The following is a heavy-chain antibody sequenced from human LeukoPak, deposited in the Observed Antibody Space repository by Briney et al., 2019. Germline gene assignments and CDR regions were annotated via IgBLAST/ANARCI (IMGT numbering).Heavy chain of an antibody. CDR3: SAFARGFNRGIPVAGYFNF. Sequence: ASVKVSCKVSGKPLSELAVHWVRQSPTQGLEWMGGFDPEDAETVYTQKIQGRITMTEDKSTDTAYMELSGLRSEDSAVYFCSAFARGFNRGIPVAGYFNFWGQGTLVTVSS. CDR2: FDPEDAET. V-gene: IGHV1-24*01. CDR1: GKPLSELA. J-gene: IGHJ4*02. D-gene: IGHD6-19*01.